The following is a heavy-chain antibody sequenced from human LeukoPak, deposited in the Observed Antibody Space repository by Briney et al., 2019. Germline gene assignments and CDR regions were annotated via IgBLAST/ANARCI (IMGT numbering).Heavy chain of an antibody. J-gene: IGHJ5*02. CDR2: IRYDGSNK. Sequence: QTGGSLRLSCAASGFTFSSYGMHWVRQAPGKGLEWVAFIRYDGSNKYYADSVKGRFTISRDNSKNTLYLQMNSLRAEDTAVYYCAKYRMRGKNWFDPWGQGTLVTVSS. V-gene: IGHV3-30*02. CDR3: AKYRMRGKNWFDP. CDR1: GFTFSSYG. D-gene: IGHD1-14*01.